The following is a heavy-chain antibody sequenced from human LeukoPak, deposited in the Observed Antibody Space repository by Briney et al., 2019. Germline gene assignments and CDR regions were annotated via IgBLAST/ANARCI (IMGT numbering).Heavy chain of an antibody. J-gene: IGHJ4*02. V-gene: IGHV3-13*01. CDR2: IGTAGDT. Sequence: GGSLRLSCAASGFTFSDYDMHWVRQATGKGLEWVSAIGTAGDTYYTGSVKGRFTISRENAKNFLYLQMNSLRAGDTAVYYCARVAKERVGGVYYFDYWGQGTLVTVSS. CDR1: GFTFSDYD. CDR3: ARVAKERVGGVYYFDY. D-gene: IGHD1-1*01.